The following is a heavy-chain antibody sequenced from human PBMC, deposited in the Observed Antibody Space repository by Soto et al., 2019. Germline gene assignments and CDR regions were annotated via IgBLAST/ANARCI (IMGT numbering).Heavy chain of an antibody. Sequence: QVQLVQSGAEVKKPGASVKVSCKASGYTFTSYAMHWVRQAPGQRLEWMGWINAGNGNTKYSQKFQGRVTITRDTYASTAYMELSSLRSEDTAVYYCARGDVPYYYYSMDVWGKGTTVTVSS. CDR1: GYTFTSYA. D-gene: IGHD3-16*01. CDR3: ARGDVPYYYYSMDV. CDR2: INAGNGNT. V-gene: IGHV1-3*01. J-gene: IGHJ6*03.